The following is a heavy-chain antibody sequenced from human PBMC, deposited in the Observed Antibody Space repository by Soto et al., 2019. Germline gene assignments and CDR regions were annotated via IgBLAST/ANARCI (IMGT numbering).Heavy chain of an antibody. Sequence: PSETLSLTCTVSGGSISSSSYYWGWIRQPPGKGLEWIGSIYYSGSTYYNPSLKSRVTISVDTSKNQFSLKLSSVTAADTAVYYCARPGFGESYYYGMDVWGQGTTVTVS. CDR2: IYYSGST. CDR1: GGSISSSSYY. V-gene: IGHV4-39*01. D-gene: IGHD3-10*01. CDR3: ARPGFGESYYYGMDV. J-gene: IGHJ6*02.